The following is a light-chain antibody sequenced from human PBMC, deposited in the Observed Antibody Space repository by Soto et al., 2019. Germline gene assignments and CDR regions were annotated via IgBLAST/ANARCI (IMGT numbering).Light chain of an antibody. CDR3: QQSYSTPVLT. Sequence: DIRMTQSPSTLSASVGDRVTITCRASQSISSYLNWYQQKPGKAPKLLIYAASSLQSGVPSRFSGSGSGTDFTLTISSLQPEDFATYYCQQSYSTPVLTFGGGTKVDIK. CDR1: QSISSY. V-gene: IGKV1-39*01. CDR2: AAS. J-gene: IGKJ4*01.